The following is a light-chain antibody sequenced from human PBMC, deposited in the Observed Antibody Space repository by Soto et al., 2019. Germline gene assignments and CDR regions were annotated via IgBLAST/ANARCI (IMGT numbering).Light chain of an antibody. Sequence: ATLSCRASQSVSTFLAWYQQKPGQAPRLVVYDASKRATGIPARFSGSGSGTDFTLSISSLEPEDFAVYYCQQRSSWRVTFGGGTKVDIK. CDR2: DAS. J-gene: IGKJ4*01. CDR1: QSVSTF. CDR3: QQRSSWRVT. V-gene: IGKV3-11*01.